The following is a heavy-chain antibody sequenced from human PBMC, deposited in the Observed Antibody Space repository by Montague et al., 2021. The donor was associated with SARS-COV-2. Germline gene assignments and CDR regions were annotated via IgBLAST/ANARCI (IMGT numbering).Heavy chain of an antibody. J-gene: IGHJ4*02. CDR2: TYNSDST. V-gene: IGHV4-30-4*08. CDR1: GGSISSGDYY. Sequence: TRSLTCTVSGGSISSGDYYWNWIRQPPGKGLEWIGYTYNSDSTNYNPSLKSRVSISVDTSKNELSLRLSSVTAADTAVYYCARLGGGSGGSGGQGTLVTVSS. CDR3: ARLGGGSGGS. D-gene: IGHD2-8*02.